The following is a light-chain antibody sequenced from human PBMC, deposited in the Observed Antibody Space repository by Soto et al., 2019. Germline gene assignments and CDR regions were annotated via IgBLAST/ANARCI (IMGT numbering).Light chain of an antibody. Sequence: EIVMTQSPATLSVSPVERATLSCRASQSIRNYLAWYQQKPGQAPRLLIYDASNRATGIPARFSGSGSGTDFILTISSLEPEDSGVYYCQQRNDWVTFGGGTKVDIK. CDR1: QSIRNY. CDR3: QQRNDWVT. J-gene: IGKJ4*01. CDR2: DAS. V-gene: IGKV3-11*01.